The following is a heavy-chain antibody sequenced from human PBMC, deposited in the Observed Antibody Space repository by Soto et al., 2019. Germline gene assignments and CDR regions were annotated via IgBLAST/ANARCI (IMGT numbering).Heavy chain of an antibody. CDR3: ARGECRRNYCFTRWALES. Sequence: SETLSLTCTVSRGYVNTFHWSWVRQPAGKGLEWIGRIFPNGNTDYSPSLKSRVTMSVDTSKNQISLNLTSVTAADTAVYYCARGECRRNYCFTRWALESWGQGTVVTVSS. J-gene: IGHJ3*02. V-gene: IGHV4-4*07. D-gene: IGHD4-4*01. CDR1: RGYVNTFH. CDR2: IFPNGNT.